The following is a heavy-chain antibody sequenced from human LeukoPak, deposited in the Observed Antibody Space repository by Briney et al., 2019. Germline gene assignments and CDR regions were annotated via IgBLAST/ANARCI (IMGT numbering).Heavy chain of an antibody. CDR3: VRSHGAY. J-gene: IGHJ4*02. V-gene: IGHV4-59*01. CDR2: VYYSGST. Sequence: SETLSLTCTVSGASISTYYWSWIRQSPGKGLEWIGCVYYSGSTNYNPSLKSRVTMSVDTSKNQFSLKLSSVTAADTAMYYCVRSHGAYWGRGTLVIVSS. CDR1: GASISTYY. D-gene: IGHD4-17*01.